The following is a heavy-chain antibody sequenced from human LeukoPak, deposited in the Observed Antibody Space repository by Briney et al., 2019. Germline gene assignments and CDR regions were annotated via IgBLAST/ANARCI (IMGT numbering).Heavy chain of an antibody. J-gene: IGHJ5*02. Sequence: PSETLSLTCTVSGGSISGYYWSWIRQPPGKGLEWIGYIYSSGSASYNPSLISRVTILVDTSKNQFSLTLTSVTAAHTAVYYCARLHASRAEEFDPWGQGTLVTVSS. D-gene: IGHD3-16*01. V-gene: IGHV4-59*03. CDR2: IYSSGSA. CDR1: GGSISGYY. CDR3: ARLHASRAEEFDP.